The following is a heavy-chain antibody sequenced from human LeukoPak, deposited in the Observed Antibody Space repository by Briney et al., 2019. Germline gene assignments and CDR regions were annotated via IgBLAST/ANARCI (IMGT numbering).Heavy chain of an antibody. CDR3: ARYRLTDSPINWFDP. CDR2: ISAYTGIA. D-gene: IGHD1-14*01. V-gene: IGHV1-18*01. J-gene: IGHJ5*02. Sequence: ASVKVSCKASGYTFSSFGITWVRQAPGQGLEWMGWISAYTGIANYAQKLQGRVTMTTDTSTNTAYMELGSLRSDDTAVYYCARYRLTDSPINWFDPWGQGTLVTVPS. CDR1: GYTFSSFG.